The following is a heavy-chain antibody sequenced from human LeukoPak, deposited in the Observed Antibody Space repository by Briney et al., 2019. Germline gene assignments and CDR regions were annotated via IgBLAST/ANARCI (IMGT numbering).Heavy chain of an antibody. J-gene: IGHJ4*02. CDR3: ARDYCSSTSCYNYFDY. CDR2: IYTSGST. CDR1: GGSISSYY. V-gene: IGHV4-4*07. Sequence: PSETLSLTCTVPGGSISSYYWSWIRQPAGKGLEWIGRIYTSGSTNYNPSLKSRVTMSVDTSKNQFSLKLSSVTAADTAVYYCARDYCSSTSCYNYFDYWGQGTLVTVSS. D-gene: IGHD2-2*01.